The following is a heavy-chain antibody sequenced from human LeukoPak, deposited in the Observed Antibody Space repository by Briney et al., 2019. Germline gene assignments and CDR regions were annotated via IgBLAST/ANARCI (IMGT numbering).Heavy chain of an antibody. V-gene: IGHV3-48*01. CDR1: GFTFSSYS. CDR2: ISSSSSTI. CDR3: ARDPAFDI. Sequence: SGGSLRLSCAASGFTFSSYSMNWVRQAPGKGLEWVSYISSSSSTIYYADSVKGRFTISRDNAKNSLYLQMNSLRAEDTAVYYCARDPAFDIWGQGTMVTVSS. J-gene: IGHJ3*02.